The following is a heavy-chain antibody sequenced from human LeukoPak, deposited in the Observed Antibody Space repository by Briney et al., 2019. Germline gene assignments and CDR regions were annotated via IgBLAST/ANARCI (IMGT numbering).Heavy chain of an antibody. Sequence: SSETLSLTCTVSGGSISSYYWSSIRQPAGKGLEWIGRIYTSGSTNYNPSLKSRVTISVDKSKNQFSLKLSSVTAADTAVYYCARYDCGGDCYLDYWGQGTLVTVSS. CDR2: IYTSGST. D-gene: IGHD2-21*02. J-gene: IGHJ4*02. V-gene: IGHV4-4*07. CDR1: GGSISSYY. CDR3: ARYDCGGDCYLDY.